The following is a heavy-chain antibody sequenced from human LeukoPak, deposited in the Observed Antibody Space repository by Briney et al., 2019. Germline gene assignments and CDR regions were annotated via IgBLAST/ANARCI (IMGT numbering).Heavy chain of an antibody. CDR3: ARDWDSASTLGLWPSRPHWFDP. CDR2: IYYSGRT. J-gene: IGHJ5*02. Sequence: SETLSLTCTVSGGSISSSSYYGGWIRQPPGKGLEWIGSIYYSGRTYYNPSLKSRVSISVDTSKTQSSLRLSSVTAADTAVYYCARDWDSASTLGLWPSRPHWFDPWGQGTLVTVSS. CDR1: GGSISSSSYY. V-gene: IGHV4-39*07. D-gene: IGHD2/OR15-2a*01.